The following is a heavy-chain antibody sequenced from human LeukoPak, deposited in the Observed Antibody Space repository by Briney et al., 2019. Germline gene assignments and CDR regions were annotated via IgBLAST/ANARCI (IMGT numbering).Heavy chain of an antibody. Sequence: GGSLRLAWAASGLTFSSDAMSWVRQAPGEGLEWVSASSGSGGSKYYADSVKGRFTISRDNSKNTLYLQMNSLTAEDTAVYYCAKLGGHPLHNYYVGVWGKGTTVAVSS. V-gene: IGHV3-23*01. D-gene: IGHD3-16*01. CDR1: GLTFSSDA. CDR3: AKLGGHPLHNYYVGV. CDR2: SSGSGGSK. J-gene: IGHJ6*03.